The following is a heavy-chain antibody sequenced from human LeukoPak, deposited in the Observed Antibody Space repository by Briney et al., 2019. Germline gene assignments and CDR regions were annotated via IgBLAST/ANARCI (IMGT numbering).Heavy chain of an antibody. J-gene: IGHJ4*02. CDR3: ARDPYLSSGSYFHY. Sequence: SETLSLTCAVSGGSISSSNWWSWVRQPPGKGLEWIGETYHSGSTNYNPSLKSRVTISVDKSKNQFSLKLSSVTAADTAVYYCARDPYLSSGSYFHYWGQGTLVTVSS. D-gene: IGHD2-2*02. V-gene: IGHV4-4*02. CDR2: TYHSGST. CDR1: GGSISSSNW.